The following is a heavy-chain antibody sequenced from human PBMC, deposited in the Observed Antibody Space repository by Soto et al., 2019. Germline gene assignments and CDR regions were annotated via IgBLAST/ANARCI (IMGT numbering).Heavy chain of an antibody. J-gene: IGHJ5*02. CDR2: IHPSGST. V-gene: IGHV4-34*02. D-gene: IGHD1-1*01. CDR3: WRGNDAYKGGRT. Sequence: QVQLQQWGAGLLKPSETLSLTCAVYDGSLSDDYYTWTRQSPGKGLEWIGEIHPSGSTYYNPFPKTRVTLSPDTSKEQFSLNLISVTAADTGEYYCWRGNDAYKGGRTWGQGTLVTVSS. CDR1: DGSLSDDY.